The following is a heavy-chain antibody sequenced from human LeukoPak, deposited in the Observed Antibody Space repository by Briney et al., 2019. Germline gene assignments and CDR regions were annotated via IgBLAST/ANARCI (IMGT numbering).Heavy chain of an antibody. J-gene: IGHJ4*02. CDR3: ASLGDSIY. V-gene: IGHV3-13*01. D-gene: IGHD1-26*01. CDR1: RSAFTDYD. CDR2: IGKAGDT. Sequence: PGGSLSLSCTASRSAFTDYDMHWVRQATGGGMEWVSSIGKAGDTYYADSVKGRFTISRENANNHFYLQMNSLRAGDTAVYFCASLGDSIYWGQGTLVTVSS.